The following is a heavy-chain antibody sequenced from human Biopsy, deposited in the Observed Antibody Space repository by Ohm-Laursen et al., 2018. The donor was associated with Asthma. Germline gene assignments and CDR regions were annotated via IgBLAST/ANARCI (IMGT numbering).Heavy chain of an antibody. CDR2: ISFDGSNK. CDR3: AKDVFPGWELRRGPDY. J-gene: IGHJ4*02. D-gene: IGHD1-26*01. CDR1: GFTFSNYG. Sequence: LSLTCAASGFTFSNYGMHWVRQAPGKGLDWVAVISFDGSNKNYTDSVKGRFTISRDNSRNTLHLQMNSLRTEDTAVYYCAKDVFPGWELRRGPDYWGQGTLVTVSS. V-gene: IGHV3-30*18.